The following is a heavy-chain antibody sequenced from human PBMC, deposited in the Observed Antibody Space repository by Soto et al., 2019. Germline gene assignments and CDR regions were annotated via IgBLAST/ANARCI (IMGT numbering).Heavy chain of an antibody. Sequence: TLSLTCTVSGGSVNTYYWSWIRQPPGKGLEWIGYIYYSGSTDYNPSLKSRVTMSVDTSNNQLSLKLNSVTAADTAVYFCASHDYSDFPFDYWGQGTLVTVPQ. CDR1: GGSVNTYY. D-gene: IGHD4-17*01. CDR3: ASHDYSDFPFDY. J-gene: IGHJ4*02. CDR2: IYYSGST. V-gene: IGHV4-59*02.